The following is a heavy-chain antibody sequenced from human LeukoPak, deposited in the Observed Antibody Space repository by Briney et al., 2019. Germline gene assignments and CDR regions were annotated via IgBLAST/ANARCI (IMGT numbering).Heavy chain of an antibody. CDR1: GGSLSGYD. J-gene: IGHJ5*02. D-gene: IGHD3-3*02. Sequence: SETLSLTCVDYGGSLSGYDWSWIRQPPGKGLEWIGEINESGSTTYKSSLKSRVTISIDTSRSQFSLKLNSVTAADTAVYYCARGPYLRGHFWFDPWGQGTLVTVSS. CDR3: ARGPYLRGHFWFDP. CDR2: INESGST. V-gene: IGHV4-34*01.